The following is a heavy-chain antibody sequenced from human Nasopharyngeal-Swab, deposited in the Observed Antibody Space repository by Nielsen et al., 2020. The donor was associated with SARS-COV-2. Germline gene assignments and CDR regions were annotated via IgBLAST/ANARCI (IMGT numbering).Heavy chain of an antibody. D-gene: IGHD3-22*01. V-gene: IGHV1-69*04. J-gene: IGHJ6*02. CDR3: ASQGGGDYYDSRRYYNYVMDV. CDR1: GGTFSSYA. Sequence: SVKVSCKASGGTFSSYAISWVRQAPGQGLEWMGRIIPIFGIANYAQKLQGRVTITADKSTSTAYMELSSLISEDTAVYYCASQGGGDYYDSRRYYNYVMDVWGQGTTVTVSS. CDR2: IIPIFGIA.